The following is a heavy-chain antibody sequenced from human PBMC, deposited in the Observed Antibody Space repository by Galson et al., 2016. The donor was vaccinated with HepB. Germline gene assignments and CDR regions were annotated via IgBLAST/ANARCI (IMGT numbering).Heavy chain of an antibody. V-gene: IGHV1-8*01. CDR1: GYTFSSYD. J-gene: IGHJ6*04. D-gene: IGHD6-13*01. CDR2: MNPNSGNT. CDR3: ARGRLRIAAAGKTYYYYYDMDV. Sequence: SVKVSCKASGYTFSSYDINWVRQAPGQGLEWMGWMNPNSGNTGYAQKFQGRVTMTSNISLSTTYMELSSLRSEDTAVYYCARGRLRIAAAGKTYYYYYDMDVWGKGTTVTVSS.